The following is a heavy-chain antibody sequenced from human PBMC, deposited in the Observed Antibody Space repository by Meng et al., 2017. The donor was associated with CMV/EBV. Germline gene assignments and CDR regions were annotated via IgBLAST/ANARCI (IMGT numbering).Heavy chain of an antibody. V-gene: IGHV3-48*03. Sequence: GESLKISCVTSGFNFSSYEFDWVRQAPGRGLEWLSHISHGGSNVFYADSVKGRFTISRDETKSSLYLQMSSLRADDTAVYYCARELPATWEPFDYWGQGTLVTVSS. CDR1: GFNFSSYE. D-gene: IGHD1-26*01. J-gene: IGHJ4*02. CDR3: ARELPATWEPFDY. CDR2: ISHGGSNV.